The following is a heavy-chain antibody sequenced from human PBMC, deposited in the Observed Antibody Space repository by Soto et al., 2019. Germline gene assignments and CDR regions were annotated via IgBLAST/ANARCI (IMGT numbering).Heavy chain of an antibody. J-gene: IGHJ4*02. D-gene: IGHD6-19*01. Sequence: QVTLKESGPVLVKPTEPLTLTCTVSGFSLSNARMGVSWIRQPPGKALEWLAHIFSNDEKSYSTSLKSRLTISKDTSKSQVVLTMTNMDPVDTATYYCARIRAVAGRVYYFDYWGQGTLVTVSS. CDR1: GFSLSNARMG. V-gene: IGHV2-26*01. CDR2: IFSNDEK. CDR3: ARIRAVAGRVYYFDY.